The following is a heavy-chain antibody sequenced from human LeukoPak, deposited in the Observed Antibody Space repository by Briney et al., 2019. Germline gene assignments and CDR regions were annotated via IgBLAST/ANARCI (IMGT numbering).Heavy chain of an antibody. J-gene: IGHJ3*02. CDR3: VKLPGEDAFDI. V-gene: IGHV3-64D*09. CDR1: GFTFSSYA. CDR2: ISSNGGST. Sequence: PGGSLRLPCSASGFTFSSYAMHWVRQAPGKGLEYVSAISSNGGSTYYADSVKGRFTISRDNSKNTLYLQMSSLRAEDTAVYYCVKLPGEDAFDIWGQGTMVTVSS. D-gene: IGHD1-14*01.